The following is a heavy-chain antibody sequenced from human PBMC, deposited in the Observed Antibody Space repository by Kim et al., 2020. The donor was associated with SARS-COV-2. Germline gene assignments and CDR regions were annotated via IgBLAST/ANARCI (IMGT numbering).Heavy chain of an antibody. Sequence: SPSLKSRLTITKDTSKNQVVLTMTNMDPVDTATYYCAHRSLYGDHWHFQHWGQGTLVTVSS. J-gene: IGHJ1*01. D-gene: IGHD4-17*01. CDR3: AHRSLYGDHWHFQH. V-gene: IGHV2-5*01.